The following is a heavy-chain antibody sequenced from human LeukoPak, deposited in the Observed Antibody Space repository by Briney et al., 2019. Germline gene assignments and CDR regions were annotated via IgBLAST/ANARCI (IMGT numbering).Heavy chain of an antibody. CDR3: AREVPHYYDSSGYYLPNDY. Sequence: GASVKVSCKASGYTFTSYGISWVRQAPGQGLEWMGWISAYNGNTNYAQKLQGRVTMTTDTSTSTAYMELRSLRPDDTAVYYCAREVPHYYDSSGYYLPNDYWGQGTLVTVSS. CDR1: GYTFTSYG. D-gene: IGHD3-22*01. V-gene: IGHV1-18*01. J-gene: IGHJ4*02. CDR2: ISAYNGNT.